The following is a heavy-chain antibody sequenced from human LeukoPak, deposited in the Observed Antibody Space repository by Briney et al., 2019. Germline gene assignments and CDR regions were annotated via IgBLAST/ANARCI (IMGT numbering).Heavy chain of an antibody. CDR3: ARETRIMITFGGVNPSDY. Sequence: SETLSLTCTVSGGSISSGGYYWSWIRQHPGKGLEWIGYIYYSGSTYYNPSLKSRITISVDTSKNQFSLKLSSVTAADTAVYYCARETRIMITFGGVNPSDYWGQGTLVTVSS. J-gene: IGHJ4*02. D-gene: IGHD3-16*01. CDR1: GGSISSGGYY. V-gene: IGHV4-31*03. CDR2: IYYSGST.